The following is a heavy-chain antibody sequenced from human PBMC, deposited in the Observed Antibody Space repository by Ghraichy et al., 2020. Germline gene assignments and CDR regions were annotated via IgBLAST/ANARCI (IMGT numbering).Heavy chain of an antibody. J-gene: IGHJ4*02. V-gene: IGHV3-30*01. CDR2: ISYDGSSK. CDR3: ASTYYYDDSGSSFDH. D-gene: IGHD3-22*01. CDR1: GFTFSSYA. Sequence: GGSLRLSCAASGFTFSSYAMHCVRQAPGKGLEWVAVISYDGSSKYYADSVKGRVTISRDNSKNTLYLQMNSLRAEDTAVYYCASTYYYDDSGSSFDHWGQGTLVTVSS.